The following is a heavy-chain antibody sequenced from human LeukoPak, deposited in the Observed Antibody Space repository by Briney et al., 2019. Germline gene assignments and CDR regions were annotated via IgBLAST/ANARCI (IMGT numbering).Heavy chain of an antibody. D-gene: IGHD3-16*02. J-gene: IGHJ4*02. CDR1: GFTFSNAW. CDR2: IKSKTDGGTT. CDR3: TTYLIMITFGGVIANDY. Sequence: PGGSLRLSCAASGFTFSNAWMSWVRQAPGKGLEWVGRIKSKTDGGTTAYAAPVKGRFTISRDDSKNTLYLQMNSLKTEDTAVYYCTTYLIMITFGGVIANDYWGQGTLVTVSS. V-gene: IGHV3-15*01.